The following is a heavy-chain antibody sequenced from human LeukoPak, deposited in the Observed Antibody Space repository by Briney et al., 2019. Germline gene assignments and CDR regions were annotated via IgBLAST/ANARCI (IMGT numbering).Heavy chain of an antibody. V-gene: IGHV1-8*01. J-gene: IGHJ6*02. CDR1: GYTFTSYD. Sequence: ASVKVSCKASGYTFTSYDINWVRQATGQRLEWMGWMNPNSGNTGYAQKFQGRVTMTRNTSISTAYVELSSLRSEDTAVYYCARVISSWYYYYGMDVWGQGTTVTVSS. CDR3: ARVISSWYYYYGMDV. D-gene: IGHD6-13*01. CDR2: MNPNSGNT.